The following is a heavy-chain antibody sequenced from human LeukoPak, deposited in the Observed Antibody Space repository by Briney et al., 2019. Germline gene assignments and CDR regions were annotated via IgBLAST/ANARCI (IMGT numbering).Heavy chain of an antibody. D-gene: IGHD3-10*01. J-gene: IGHJ5*02. CDR1: GGSMSSYY. V-gene: IGHV4-59*08. CDR2: IYNSGNI. CDR3: ARMVGGNWLDP. Sequence: SETLSLTCTVSGGSMSSYYWSWIRQPPGKRLEWIGYIYNSGNINYNPSLKGRVTISIDTSKNQFSLKLSSVTAADTAVYYCARMVGGNWLDPWGQGTLVTVSS.